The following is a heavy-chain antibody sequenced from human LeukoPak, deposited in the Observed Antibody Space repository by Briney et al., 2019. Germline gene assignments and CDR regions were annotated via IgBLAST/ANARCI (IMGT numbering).Heavy chain of an antibody. V-gene: IGHV3-48*03. CDR1: GFTFSSYE. CDR2: ISSSGSTK. D-gene: IGHD1-14*01. J-gene: IGHJ4*02. CDR3: ARGRGGWEPPSDY. Sequence: GGSLRLSCAASGFTFSSYEMNWVRQAPGKGLEWVSYISSSGSTKYYADSVKGRFTISRDDAKNSLYLQMNSLRAEDTALYYCARGRGGWEPPSDYWGQGTLVTVSS.